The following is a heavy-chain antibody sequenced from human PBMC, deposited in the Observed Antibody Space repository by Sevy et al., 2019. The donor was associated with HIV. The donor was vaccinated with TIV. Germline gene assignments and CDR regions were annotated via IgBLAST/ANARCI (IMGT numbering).Heavy chain of an antibody. Sequence: GGSLRLSCAASGFTFSSWAMSWVRQAPGKGLEWVSGISGSGDSTYYADSVKGRFTISRDNSKNTLYLQMNSLRAEDTAVYYCAKQGNYDFWSSYYISSGFDPWGQGTLVTVSS. CDR2: ISGSGDST. D-gene: IGHD3-3*01. CDR1: GFTFSSWA. CDR3: AKQGNYDFWSSYYISSGFDP. J-gene: IGHJ5*02. V-gene: IGHV3-23*01.